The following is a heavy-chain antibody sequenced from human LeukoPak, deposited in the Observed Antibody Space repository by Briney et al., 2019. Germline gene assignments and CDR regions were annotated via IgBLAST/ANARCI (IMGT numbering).Heavy chain of an antibody. Sequence: GGSLRLSCAASGFTFSSFGMNWIRQVPGKGLEWVASISGSGGRTNYADSVKGRFIISRDNAKNSLYLQMNSLRAEDTAVYYCARDGAPDAHCSSTSCAIRWGQGTLVTVSS. CDR1: GFTFSSFG. CDR2: ISGSGGRT. V-gene: IGHV3-48*04. CDR3: ARDGAPDAHCSSTSCAIR. D-gene: IGHD2-2*01. J-gene: IGHJ4*02.